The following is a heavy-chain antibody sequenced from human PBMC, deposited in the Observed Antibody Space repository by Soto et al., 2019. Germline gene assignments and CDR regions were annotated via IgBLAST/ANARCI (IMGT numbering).Heavy chain of an antibody. CDR2: ITGSGGDT. J-gene: IGHJ1*01. CDR1: GFTFSSYA. D-gene: IGHD7-27*01. Sequence: EVQLLESGGALVQPGGSLRLSCAASGFTFSSYAMTWVRQAPGKGLEWVSLITGSGGDTYYGDSVKGRFTISRDNSKNTLFLQMNSLRVEDTAGYFCAKAEGGTWGTEDFQYWGPGTLVTVSS. V-gene: IGHV3-23*01. CDR3: AKAEGGTWGTEDFQY.